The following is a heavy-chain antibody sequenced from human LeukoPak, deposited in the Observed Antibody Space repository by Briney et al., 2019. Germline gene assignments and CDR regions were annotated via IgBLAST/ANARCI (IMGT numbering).Heavy chain of an antibody. Sequence: SETLSLTCAVYGGSFSGYYWSWVRQPPGKGLEWIGEINHSGSTNYNPSLKSRVTISVDTSKNQFSLKLSSVTAADTAVYYCARGRGKQWVPGYWGQGTLVTVSS. CDR1: GGSFSGYY. D-gene: IGHD6-19*01. CDR2: INHSGST. J-gene: IGHJ4*02. CDR3: ARGRGKQWVPGY. V-gene: IGHV4-34*01.